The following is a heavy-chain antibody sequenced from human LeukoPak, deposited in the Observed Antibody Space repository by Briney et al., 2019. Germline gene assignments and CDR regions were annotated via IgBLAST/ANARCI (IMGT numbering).Heavy chain of an antibody. V-gene: IGHV1-18*01. D-gene: IGHD6-13*01. CDR3: ARGDRGYSSIWFDL. CDR2: ISAYSGST. J-gene: IGHJ5*02. Sequence: GASVKVSCKASGYNFNNYGITWVRQAPGRGLEYMGWISAYSGSTNYAQKLQGRVTMTTDTSTSTAYMELRSLRFDDTAVYYCARGDRGYSSIWFDLWGQGTLVTISS. CDR1: GYNFNNYG.